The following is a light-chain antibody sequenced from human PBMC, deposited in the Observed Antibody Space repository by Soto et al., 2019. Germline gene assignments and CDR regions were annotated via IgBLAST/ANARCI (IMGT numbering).Light chain of an antibody. CDR1: QSVSSN. J-gene: IGKJ4*01. V-gene: IGKV3-15*01. CDR2: VAS. Sequence: EIVMTQSPVSLSVSPGDRATLSCRASQSVSSNLAWYQQKPGQTTNLLLYVASTRATGIPARFSGSGSGTEFPITISILHSEDFAVYYCQQYNVWPLTFGGGTKVEFK. CDR3: QQYNVWPLT.